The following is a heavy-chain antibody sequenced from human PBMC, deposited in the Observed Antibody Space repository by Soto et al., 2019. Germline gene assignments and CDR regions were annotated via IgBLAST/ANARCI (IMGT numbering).Heavy chain of an antibody. Sequence: EVQLVESGGGLVQPGGSLRLSCATSGFILSDCAMNWVRQAPGKGQEWVSYISSSSSVIDYADSVKGRFTVSRDNARNSLYLQMKSLRAEDTAVYYCARNLSWGSNWYYYMDVWGKGTTVTVSS. V-gene: IGHV3-48*01. D-gene: IGHD7-27*01. J-gene: IGHJ6*03. CDR3: ARNLSWGSNWYYYMDV. CDR1: GFILSDCA. CDR2: ISSSSSVI.